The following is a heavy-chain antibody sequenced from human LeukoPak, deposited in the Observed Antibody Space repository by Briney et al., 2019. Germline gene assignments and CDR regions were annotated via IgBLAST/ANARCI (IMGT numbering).Heavy chain of an antibody. J-gene: IGHJ6*03. Sequence: ASVKVSCKASGYTFTSYGISWVRQAPGQGLEGMGWISAYNGNTNYAQKLQGRVTMTTDTSTSTAYMELRSLRSDDTAVYYCARDGCSSTSCYYMDVWGKGTTVTVSS. CDR3: ARDGCSSTSCYYMDV. CDR1: GYTFTSYG. V-gene: IGHV1-18*01. D-gene: IGHD2-2*01. CDR2: ISAYNGNT.